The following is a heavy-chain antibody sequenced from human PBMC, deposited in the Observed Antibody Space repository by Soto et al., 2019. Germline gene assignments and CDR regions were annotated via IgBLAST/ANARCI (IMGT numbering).Heavy chain of an antibody. CDR1: GYSFTSYW. CDR2: IYPGDSDT. D-gene: IGHD6-6*01. V-gene: IGHV5-51*01. Sequence: GGSLRLSCKGSGYSFTSYWIGWVRQMPGKGLEWMGIIYPGDSDTRYSPSFKGQVTISADKSISTAYLQWSSLKASDPAMYYCSRQSAARDAFDIWGQGTMVTVSS. CDR3: SRQSAARDAFDI. J-gene: IGHJ3*02.